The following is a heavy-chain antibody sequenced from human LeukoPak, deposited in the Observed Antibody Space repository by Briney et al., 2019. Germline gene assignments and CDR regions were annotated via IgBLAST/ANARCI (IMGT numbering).Heavy chain of an antibody. J-gene: IGHJ4*02. V-gene: IGHV4-59*01. CDR3: ARNIVGPRQVDY. D-gene: IGHD1-26*01. CDR1: GGSISSYY. Sequence: MSSETLSLTCTVSGGSISSYYWSWIRQPPGKGLEWIGYIYHSGTTNYNPSLKSRVTISVGTSKSQFSLKLSSVTAADTAIYYCARNIVGPRQVDYWGQGTLVTVSS. CDR2: IYHSGTT.